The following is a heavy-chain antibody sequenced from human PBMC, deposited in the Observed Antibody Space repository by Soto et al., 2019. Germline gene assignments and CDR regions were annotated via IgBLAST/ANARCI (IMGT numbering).Heavy chain of an antibody. CDR3: ASQWLVLHYFDY. Sequence: GGSLRLSCAASGFTFSSYAMSWVRQAPGKGLEWVSAISGSGGSTYYADSVKGRFTISRDNSKNTLYLQMNSLRAEDTAVYYCASQWLVLHYFDYWGQGTLVTVSS. V-gene: IGHV3-23*01. CDR1: GFTFSSYA. CDR2: ISGSGGST. D-gene: IGHD6-19*01. J-gene: IGHJ4*02.